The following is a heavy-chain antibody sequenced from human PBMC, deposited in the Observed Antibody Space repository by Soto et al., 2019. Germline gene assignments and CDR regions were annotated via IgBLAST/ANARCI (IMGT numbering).Heavy chain of an antibody. CDR1: GYSFTSYW. J-gene: IGHJ6*02. D-gene: IGHD2-2*03. CDR3: ARLWVDIVVVPAAMVPGYYYGMDV. Sequence: GESLKISCKGSGYSFTSYWISWVRQMPGKGLEWMGRIDPSDSYTNYSPCFQGHVTISADXSISTAYLQWSSLKASDTAMYYCARLWVDIVVVPAAMVPGYYYGMDVWGQGTTVPVSS. CDR2: IDPSDSYT. V-gene: IGHV5-10-1*01.